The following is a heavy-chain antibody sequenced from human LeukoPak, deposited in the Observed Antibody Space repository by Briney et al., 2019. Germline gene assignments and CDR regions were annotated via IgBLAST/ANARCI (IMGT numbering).Heavy chain of an antibody. CDR2: ISYDGSNK. J-gene: IGHJ6*02. V-gene: IGHV3-30*18. Sequence: GRSLRLSCAASGFTFSSYGMHWVRQAPGKGLEGWAVISYDGSNKYYADSVKGRFTISRDNSKNTLYLQMNNLRAEDTAVYYCAKDGQWHLRDYYYYYGMDVWGQGTTVTVSS. D-gene: IGHD6-19*01. CDR3: AKDGQWHLRDYYYYYGMDV. CDR1: GFTFSSYG.